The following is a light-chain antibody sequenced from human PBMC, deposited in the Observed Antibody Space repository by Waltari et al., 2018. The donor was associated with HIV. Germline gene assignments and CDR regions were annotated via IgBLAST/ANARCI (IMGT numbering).Light chain of an antibody. Sequence: HSALTQPASVSGSPGQSISISCSGTGSDIGVYVFVHWYQQHPGQTPKLIIYDATNRPSDVSDRFSASKSGTTASLTITGLQDEDEADYFCSSFTTSQTYVFGSGTRVTVL. V-gene: IGLV2-14*03. J-gene: IGLJ1*01. CDR2: DAT. CDR1: GSDIGVYVF. CDR3: SSFTTSQTYV.